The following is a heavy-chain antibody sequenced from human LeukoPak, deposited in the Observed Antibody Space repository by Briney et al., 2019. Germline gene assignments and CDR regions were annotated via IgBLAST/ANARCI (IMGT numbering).Heavy chain of an antibody. CDR2: VCSSGRT. CDR3: ARSFKYGDDRTRGYGMDV. Sequence: SETLSLTCIVSGGSLSPHYWSWIRQTPGKGLEFIGYVCSSGRTSYNPSLKSRVTISVDTSNHNISLKLSSVTAADTAVYYCARSFKYGDDRTRGYGMDVWGQGTTVIVSS. CDR1: GGSLSPHY. D-gene: IGHD4-17*01. J-gene: IGHJ6*02. V-gene: IGHV4-59*08.